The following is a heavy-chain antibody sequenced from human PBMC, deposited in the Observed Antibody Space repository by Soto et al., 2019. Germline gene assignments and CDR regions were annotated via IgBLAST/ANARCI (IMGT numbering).Heavy chain of an antibody. J-gene: IGHJ4*02. Sequence: QIQLVQSGTEVKKPGASVKVSCKASGYTFSSFGLSWVRQAPGQGLEWVAWISAHTGNTNYAHKVQGRITLTTDTSSSTAYMELRSLRSDDTAIYYYARDSNDGRYYRLDYWGQGTLVTVSS. CDR3: ARDSNDGRYYRLDY. CDR1: GYTFSSFG. V-gene: IGHV1-18*01. D-gene: IGHD1-26*01. CDR2: ISAHTGNT.